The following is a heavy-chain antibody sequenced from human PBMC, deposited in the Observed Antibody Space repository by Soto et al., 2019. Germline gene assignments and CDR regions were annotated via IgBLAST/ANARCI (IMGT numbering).Heavy chain of an antibody. CDR2: ISSSSSYT. J-gene: IGHJ6*02. V-gene: IGHV3-21*02. Sequence: EVQLGESGGGLVKPGGSLRLSCAASGFNFSSYALNLVRQAPGKGLEWVSFISSSSSYTYYSDSVKGRFTISRDNAKNSLYLQMNSLRAEDTAVYYCAKDRGRGSPVSGGLDVWGQGTTVTVSS. CDR3: AKDRGRGSPVSGGLDV. CDR1: GFNFSSYA. D-gene: IGHD3-10*01.